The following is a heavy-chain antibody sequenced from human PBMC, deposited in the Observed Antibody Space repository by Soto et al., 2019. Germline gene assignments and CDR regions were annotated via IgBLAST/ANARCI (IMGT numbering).Heavy chain of an antibody. J-gene: IGHJ4*02. CDR1: GGSFSGYY. CDR2: INHSGST. Sequence: LSLTCAVYGGSFSGYYWSWIRQPPGKGLEWIGEINHSGSTNYNPSLKSRVTISVDTSKNQFSLKLSSVTAADTAVYYCARGQDDSSGYSQDFDYWGQGTLVTVSS. V-gene: IGHV4-34*01. CDR3: ARGQDDSSGYSQDFDY. D-gene: IGHD3-22*01.